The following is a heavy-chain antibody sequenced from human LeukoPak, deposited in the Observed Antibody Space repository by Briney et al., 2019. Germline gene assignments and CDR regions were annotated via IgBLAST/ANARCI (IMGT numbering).Heavy chain of an antibody. CDR2: IKSKTDGGTT. Sequence: PVGSLRLSRAASGFTFSNAWMSSVGQAPGKEREWGGRIKSKTDGGTTDYARPVKGRFTISRDDSKNTLYLQMNSLKTEDTAVCYCTTDGYSYGLDYWGQGTLVTVSS. CDR3: TTDGYSYGLDY. V-gene: IGHV3-15*01. CDR1: GFTFSNAW. D-gene: IGHD5-18*01. J-gene: IGHJ4*02.